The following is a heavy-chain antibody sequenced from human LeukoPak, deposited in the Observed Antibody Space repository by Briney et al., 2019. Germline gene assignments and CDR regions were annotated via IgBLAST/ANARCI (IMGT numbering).Heavy chain of an antibody. J-gene: IGHJ4*02. CDR2: INANGIGT. CDR1: GFTFATYA. Sequence: GGSLRLSCVASGFTFATYAMSWVRQAPGKGLEWVSAINANGIGTFYADSVKGRFTISRDNSKNTLFLQMDSLRAEDTALYYCAKHPVSGNFDSWGQGPLVTVSS. CDR3: AKHPVSGNFDS. V-gene: IGHV3-23*01. D-gene: IGHD5/OR15-5a*01.